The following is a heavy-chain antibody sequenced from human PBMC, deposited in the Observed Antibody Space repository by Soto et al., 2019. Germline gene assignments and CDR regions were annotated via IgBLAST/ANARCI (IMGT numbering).Heavy chain of an antibody. J-gene: IGHJ6*01. CDR1: GYTFTSYY. Sequence: ASLKVSCKASGYTFTSYYMHWVRQAPGQGLEWMGIINPSGGSTSYAQKFQGRVTMTRDTSTSTVYMELSSLRSEDTAVYYCAREPQPGVGQYGMDVWGQGNPVTVSS. V-gene: IGHV1-46*01. CDR2: INPSGGST. CDR3: AREPQPGVGQYGMDV. D-gene: IGHD1-1*01.